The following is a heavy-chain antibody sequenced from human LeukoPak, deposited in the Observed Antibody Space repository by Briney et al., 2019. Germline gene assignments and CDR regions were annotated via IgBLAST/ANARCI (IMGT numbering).Heavy chain of an antibody. V-gene: IGHV3-23*01. CDR1: GFTVSGNY. CDR3: AKQVSSSGY. J-gene: IGHJ4*02. CDR2: ISGSGGST. D-gene: IGHD6-13*01. Sequence: GGSLRLSCEASGFTVSGNYMNWIRQALGKGLEWVSAISGSGGSTYYADSVKGRFTISRDNSKNTLYLQMNSLRAEDTAVYYCAKQVSSSGYWGQGTLVTVSS.